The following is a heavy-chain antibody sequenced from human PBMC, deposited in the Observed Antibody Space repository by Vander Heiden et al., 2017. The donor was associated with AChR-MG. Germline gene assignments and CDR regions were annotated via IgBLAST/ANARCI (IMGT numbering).Heavy chain of an antibody. J-gene: IGHJ3*02. CDR3: ARGGYFNAFDI. Sequence: QAQLQQWGTGLLKPSETLSLTCAVYGGSFSGYYWSWIRQPPGKGLEWIGEINHSGSTNYNPSLKSRVTISVDTSKNQFSLKLSSVTAADTAVYYCARGGYFNAFDIWGQGTMVTVSS. D-gene: IGHD5-18*01. CDR1: GGSFSGYY. CDR2: INHSGST. V-gene: IGHV4-34*01.